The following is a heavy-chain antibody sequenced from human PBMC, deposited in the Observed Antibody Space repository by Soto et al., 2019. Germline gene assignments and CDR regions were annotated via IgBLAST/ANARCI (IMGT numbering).Heavy chain of an antibody. CDR2: ISGSGGVT. D-gene: IGHD3-10*01. Sequence: EGQLLESGGGLVQPGGSLRLSCAASGFTFSSYAMTWVRQAPGKGLEWVSAISGSGGVTYYADSVKGRFTISRDNSKDTLYLQMTSLRPEDTAVYYCAKSFRITMVREISVRAIFDGFDMWGQETKVTVSS. V-gene: IGHV3-23*01. CDR3: AKSFRITMVREISVRAIFDGFDM. CDR1: GFTFSSYA. J-gene: IGHJ3*02.